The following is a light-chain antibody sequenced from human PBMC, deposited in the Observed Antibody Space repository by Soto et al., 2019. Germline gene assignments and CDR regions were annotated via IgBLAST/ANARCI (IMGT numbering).Light chain of an antibody. V-gene: IGKV3-15*01. CDR3: QQYNDWPRT. Sequence: EIVLTQSPGTLSLSPGEGATLSCRASQSVGSYLAWYQQRPGQAPRLLIHGASTRATGIPARFSGSGSGTEFTLTISSLQSEDFAFYYCQQYNDWPRTFGQGAKVDIK. J-gene: IGKJ1*01. CDR1: QSVGSY. CDR2: GAS.